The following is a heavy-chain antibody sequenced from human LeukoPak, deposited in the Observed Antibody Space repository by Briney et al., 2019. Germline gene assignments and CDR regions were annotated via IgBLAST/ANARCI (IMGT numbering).Heavy chain of an antibody. CDR1: GASISSGDYS. Sequence: SETLSLTCAVSGASISSGDYSWGWVRQPPGKGLEWIGYVHHSGNTFSSPSLESRVTMSVDRSKNHFSLNLSSVSAADTAVYYCATVSRYGSYFAYWGPGTLVTVSS. CDR2: VHHSGNT. V-gene: IGHV4-30-2*01. J-gene: IGHJ4*01. CDR3: ATVSRYGSYFAY. D-gene: IGHD5-18*01.